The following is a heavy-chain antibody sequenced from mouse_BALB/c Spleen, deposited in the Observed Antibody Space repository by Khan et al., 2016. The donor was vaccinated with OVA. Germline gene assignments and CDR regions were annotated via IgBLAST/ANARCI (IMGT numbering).Heavy chain of an antibody. CDR3: ANHGSSSAWLTY. J-gene: IGHJ3*01. CDR2: INPSTGYT. CDR1: GYTFTSYW. Sequence: QVQLQQSGAELAKPGASVKMSCKASGYTFTSYWMHWVKQRPGQGLEWIGYINPSTGYTEYNQRFKDKATLTADKSSSTAYMQVSSLTSEESAVYYCANHGSSSAWLTYWGQGTLVTVSA. D-gene: IGHD1-1*01. V-gene: IGHV1-7*01.